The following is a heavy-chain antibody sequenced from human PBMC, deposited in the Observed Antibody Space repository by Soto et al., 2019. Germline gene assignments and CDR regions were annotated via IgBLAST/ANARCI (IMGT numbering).Heavy chain of an antibody. Sequence: ASVKVSCKAAGYTFTSGDINWVRQAPGQRLEWMGWINAGNGNTKYSQKFQGRVTITRDTSASTAYMELSSLRSEDTAVYYCASGLSFNWKFDYWGQGTLVTVSS. D-gene: IGHD1-1*01. CDR1: GYTFTSGD. CDR2: INAGNGNT. V-gene: IGHV1-3*01. CDR3: ASGLSFNWKFDY. J-gene: IGHJ4*02.